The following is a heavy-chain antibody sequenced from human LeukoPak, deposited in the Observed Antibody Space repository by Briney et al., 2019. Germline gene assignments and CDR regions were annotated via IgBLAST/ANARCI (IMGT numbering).Heavy chain of an antibody. Sequence: SETLSLTCSVSGGSISSYHWNWIRQAAGKGLEWIGRMYTSGGTTYNSSLESRVSMSVDTSRNQFSLKVTSVTAADTAIYYCASSRIAAGAIDYWGQGILVTVSS. CDR2: MYTSGGT. V-gene: IGHV4-4*07. CDR3: ASSRIAAGAIDY. J-gene: IGHJ4*02. D-gene: IGHD1-26*01. CDR1: GGSISSYH.